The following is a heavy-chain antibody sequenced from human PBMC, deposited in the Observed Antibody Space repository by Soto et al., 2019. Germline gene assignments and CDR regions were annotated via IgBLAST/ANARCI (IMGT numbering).Heavy chain of an antibody. CDR1: GYTFTSYA. V-gene: IGHV1-3*01. CDR3: ARKSSFDY. D-gene: IGHD6-6*01. CDR2: INAGNGNK. J-gene: IGHJ4*02. Sequence: ASVKVSCKASGYTFTSYAMHWVRQAPGQRLEWMGWINAGNGNKKYSQKFQGRVTITRDTSASTAYMELSSLRSEDTAVYYCARKSSFDYWGQGTLVTVSS.